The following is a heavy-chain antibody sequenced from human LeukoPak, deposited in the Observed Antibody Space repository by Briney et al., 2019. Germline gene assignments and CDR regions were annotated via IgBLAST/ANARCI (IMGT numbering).Heavy chain of an antibody. V-gene: IGHV1-2*02. D-gene: IGHD2-15*01. CDR2: INPNSGGT. Sequence: GASVKVSCKASGYTFTGYYMHWVRQAPGQGLEWMGWINPNSGGTNYAQNFQGRVTMTRDTSITTAYMELSRLRPDDTAVYYCAREGYCSGGNCPVEHWGQGTLVTVSS. J-gene: IGHJ4*02. CDR3: AREGYCSGGNCPVEH. CDR1: GYTFTGYY.